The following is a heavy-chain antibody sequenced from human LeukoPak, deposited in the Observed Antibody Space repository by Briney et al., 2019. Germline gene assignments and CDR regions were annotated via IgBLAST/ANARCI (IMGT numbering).Heavy chain of an antibody. Sequence: GGSLRLSCAASGFALSSHWMTWVRQVPGRGPEWVANVNRDGSETYYLDSVKGRFTISKDNAKDSLYLQMNSLRAEDTALYHCARNNGMDVWGQGTTVIVSS. CDR3: ARNNGMDV. J-gene: IGHJ6*02. CDR1: GFALSSHW. CDR2: VNRDGSET. V-gene: IGHV3-7*03.